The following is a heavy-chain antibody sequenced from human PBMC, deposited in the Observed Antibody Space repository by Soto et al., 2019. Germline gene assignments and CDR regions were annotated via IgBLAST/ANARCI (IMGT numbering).Heavy chain of an antibody. CDR2: IFSNDEK. D-gene: IGHD5-12*01. V-gene: IGHV2-26*01. Sequence: QVTLKESGPVLVKPTETLTLTCTVSGFSLSNAGMGVSWIRQPPGKALEWLAHIFSNDEKSYSTSLKSRLTXSXDXXKSQVVLTVTNMDPVDTATYYCARRRDGYKGSLDYWGQGTLVTVSS. CDR1: GFSLSNAGMG. CDR3: ARRRDGYKGSLDY. J-gene: IGHJ4*02.